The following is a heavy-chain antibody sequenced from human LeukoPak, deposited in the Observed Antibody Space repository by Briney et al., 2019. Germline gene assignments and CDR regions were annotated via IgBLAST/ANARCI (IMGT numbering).Heavy chain of an antibody. V-gene: IGHV4-61*01. Sequence: SETLSLTCTVSGGSVSSGSYYWSWIRQPPGKGLEWIGYIYYSASTNYNPSLKSRVTISVDTSNNQFSLKLSSVTAADTAVYYCARRGIAYCGGDCYYAFDIWGQGTMVTVSS. D-gene: IGHD2-21*02. J-gene: IGHJ3*02. CDR3: ARRGIAYCGGDCYYAFDI. CDR1: GGSVSSGSYY. CDR2: IYYSAST.